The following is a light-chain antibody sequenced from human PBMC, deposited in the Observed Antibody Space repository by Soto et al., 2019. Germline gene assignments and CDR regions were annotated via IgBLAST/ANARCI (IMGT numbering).Light chain of an antibody. V-gene: IGKV1-39*01. Sequence: DIQMTQSPSSLSASVGDRVTITCRASRGINIYLNWYQQKPGKAPKLVIYAASNLQSGVPSRFSGDGVGIYFTLTISSLQPEDFATYHCQQSHTSPYTFGQGTRLEMK. CDR2: AAS. J-gene: IGKJ5*01. CDR3: QQSHTSPYT. CDR1: RGINIY.